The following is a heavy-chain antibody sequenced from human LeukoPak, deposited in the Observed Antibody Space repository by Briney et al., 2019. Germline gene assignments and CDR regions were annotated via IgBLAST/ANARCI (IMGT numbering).Heavy chain of an antibody. Sequence: GGSLRLSCTASGFTFSDYYMSWIRQAPGKGLEWVSYISSGGSTIYYADSVRGRFTVSRDNAKNSLYLEMNGLRAEDTAVYYCARGEQEMATMSIDYWGQGSRVTVSS. CDR3: ARGEQEMATMSIDY. CDR2: ISSGGSTI. CDR1: GFTFSDYY. V-gene: IGHV3-11*04. D-gene: IGHD5-24*01. J-gene: IGHJ4*02.